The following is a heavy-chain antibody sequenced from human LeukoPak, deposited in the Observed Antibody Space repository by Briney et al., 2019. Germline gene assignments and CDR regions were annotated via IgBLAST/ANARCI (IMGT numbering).Heavy chain of an antibody. CDR3: AKDQGVTGTGDWFDA. CDR2: LSSSGFST. J-gene: IGHJ5*02. CDR1: GFTFSNYG. Sequence: GGSLRLSCAASGFTFSNYGMSWVRQAPGKGRKWVSGLSSSGFSTYYADSVKGRFTISRDSSKNTLYLQMNSLRAEDTAVYYCAKDQGVTGTGDWFDAWGQGTLVTVSS. V-gene: IGHV3-23*01. D-gene: IGHD1-20*01.